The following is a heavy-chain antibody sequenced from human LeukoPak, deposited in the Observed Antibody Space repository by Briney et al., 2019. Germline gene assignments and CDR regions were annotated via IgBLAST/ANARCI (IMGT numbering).Heavy chain of an antibody. CDR2: ISWNSGSI. J-gene: IGHJ3*02. CDR1: GFTFDDYA. D-gene: IGHD2-21*02. Sequence: GGSLRLSCAASGFTFDDYAMHWVRQAPGKGLEWVSGISWNSGSIGYADSVKGRFTISRDNAKNSLYLQMNSLRAEDMALYYCAKETGGDLDAFDIWGQGTMVTVSS. CDR3: AKETGGDLDAFDI. V-gene: IGHV3-9*03.